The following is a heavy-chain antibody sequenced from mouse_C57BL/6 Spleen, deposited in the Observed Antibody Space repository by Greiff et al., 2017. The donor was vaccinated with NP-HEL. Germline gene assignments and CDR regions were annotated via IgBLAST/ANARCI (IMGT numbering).Heavy chain of an antibody. V-gene: IGHV14-1*01. CDR2: IDPEDGDT. Sequence: SGAELVRPGASVKLSCTASGFNIKDYYMHWVKQRPEQGLEWIGRIDPEDGDTEYAPKFQGKATMTADTSSNTAYLQLSSLTSEDTAVYYCTNTDSTLAWFAYWGQGTLVTVSA. CDR3: TNTDSTLAWFAY. J-gene: IGHJ3*01. D-gene: IGHD2-1*01. CDR1: GFNIKDYY.